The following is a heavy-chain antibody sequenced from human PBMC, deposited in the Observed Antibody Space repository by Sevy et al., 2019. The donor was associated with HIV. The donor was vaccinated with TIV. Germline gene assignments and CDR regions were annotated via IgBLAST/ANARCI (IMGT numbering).Heavy chain of an antibody. J-gene: IGHJ6*02. CDR3: AKARAQSVYCYGMDV. V-gene: IGHV3-23*01. Sequence: GGSLRLSCAASGFTFSSYAMSWVRQAPGKGLEWVSAISGSGGSTYYADSVKGRFTISRDNSKNTLYLQMNSLRAEDTAVYYCAKARAQSVYCYGMDVWGQGTTVTVSS. CDR1: GFTFSSYA. CDR2: ISGSGGST.